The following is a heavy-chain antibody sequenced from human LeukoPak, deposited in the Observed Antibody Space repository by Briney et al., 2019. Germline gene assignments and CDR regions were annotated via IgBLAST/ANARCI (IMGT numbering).Heavy chain of an antibody. Sequence: PSETLSLTCAVSGYSISSGYYWGWIRQPPGKGLEWIGSIYHSGSTYYNPSLKSRVTISVDTSKNQFSLKLSSVTAADTAVYYCLRYCTSISCYHYYGMDVWGQGTTVTVSS. V-gene: IGHV4-38-2*01. CDR1: GYSISSGYY. CDR3: LRYCTSISCYHYYGMDV. D-gene: IGHD2-2*01. CDR2: IYHSGST. J-gene: IGHJ6*02.